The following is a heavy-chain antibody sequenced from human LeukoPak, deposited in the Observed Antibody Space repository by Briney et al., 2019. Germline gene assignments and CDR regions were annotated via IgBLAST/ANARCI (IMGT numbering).Heavy chain of an antibody. J-gene: IGHJ4*02. Sequence: PGGSLRLSCAASGFTFSSYSMNWVRQALGKGLEWVSSISSSSYIYYADSVKGRFTISRDNAKNSLYLQMNGLRAEDTAVYYCARAYCGGDCHTFDYWGQGTLVTVSS. CDR2: ISSSSYI. D-gene: IGHD2-21*02. CDR3: ARAYCGGDCHTFDY. V-gene: IGHV3-21*01. CDR1: GFTFSSYS.